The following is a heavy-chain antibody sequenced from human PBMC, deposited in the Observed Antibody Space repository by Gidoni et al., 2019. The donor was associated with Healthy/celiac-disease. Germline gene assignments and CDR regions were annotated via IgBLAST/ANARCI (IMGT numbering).Heavy chain of an antibody. V-gene: IGHV4-30-2*01. CDR3: ARYYDFWSGFFDY. Sequence: QLQLQESGSGLVKPSQTLSLTCAVSGGSISSGGYSWSWIRQPPGKGLEWIGYIYHSGSTYYNPALKSRVTISVDRSKNQFSLKLSSVTAADTAVYYCARYYDFWSGFFDYWGQGTLVTVSS. J-gene: IGHJ4*02. CDR1: GGSISSGGYS. D-gene: IGHD3-3*01. CDR2: IYHSGST.